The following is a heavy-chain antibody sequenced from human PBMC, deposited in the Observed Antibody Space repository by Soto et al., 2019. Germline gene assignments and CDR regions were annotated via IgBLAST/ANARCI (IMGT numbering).Heavy chain of an antibody. CDR1: GGSISSGGYY. CDR2: IYYSGST. CDR3: ARAVNIVVVPAAPYYFDY. D-gene: IGHD2-2*01. Sequence: QVQLQESGPGLVKPSQTLSLTCTVSGGSISSGGYYWSWIRQHPGKGLEWIGYIYYSGSTYYNPSLKSRVTISVDTCKNQFSLKLSSVTAADTAVYYCARAVNIVVVPAAPYYFDYWGQGTLVTVSS. J-gene: IGHJ4*02. V-gene: IGHV4-31*03.